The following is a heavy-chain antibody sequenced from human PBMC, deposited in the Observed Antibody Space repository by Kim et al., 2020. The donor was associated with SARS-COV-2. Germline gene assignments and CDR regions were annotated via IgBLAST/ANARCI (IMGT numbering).Heavy chain of an antibody. CDR3: AKDLPRYCSSTSCPHYYYYGMDV. D-gene: IGHD2-2*01. Sequence: GGSLRLSCAASGFTFDDYAMHWVRQAPGKGLEWVSGISWNSGSIGYADSVKGRFTISRDNAKNSLYLQMNSLRAEDTALYYCAKDLPRYCSSTSCPHYYYYGMDVWGQGTTVTVSS. CDR1: GFTFDDYA. CDR2: ISWNSGSI. V-gene: IGHV3-9*01. J-gene: IGHJ6*02.